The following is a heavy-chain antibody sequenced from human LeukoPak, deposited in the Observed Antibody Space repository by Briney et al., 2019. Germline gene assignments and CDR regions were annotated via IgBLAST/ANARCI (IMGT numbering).Heavy chain of an antibody. D-gene: IGHD6-19*01. CDR2: ISSSGSTI. Sequence: GGSLRLSCAASGFTFSSYEMNWVRQAPGKGLEWVSYISSSGSTIYYADSAKGRFTISRDNAKNSLYLQMNSLRAEDTAVYYCARWYSSGWYVDAFDIWGQGTMVTVSS. V-gene: IGHV3-48*03. J-gene: IGHJ3*02. CDR3: ARWYSSGWYVDAFDI. CDR1: GFTFSSYE.